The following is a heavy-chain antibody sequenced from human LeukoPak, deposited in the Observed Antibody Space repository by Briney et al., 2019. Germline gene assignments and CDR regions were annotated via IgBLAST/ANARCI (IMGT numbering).Heavy chain of an antibody. CDR2: IYYSGST. Sequence: SETLSLTCTVSGGSISSSYWSWIRQPPGKGLEWIGYIYYSGSTSYNPSLKSRVTISVDTSKNQFSLKLNSVTAADTAVYYCARGLTRTYYYDSSGYSGFDYWGQGTLVTVSS. CDR1: GGSISSSY. CDR3: ARGLTRTYYYDSSGYSGFDY. D-gene: IGHD3-22*01. J-gene: IGHJ4*02. V-gene: IGHV4-59*08.